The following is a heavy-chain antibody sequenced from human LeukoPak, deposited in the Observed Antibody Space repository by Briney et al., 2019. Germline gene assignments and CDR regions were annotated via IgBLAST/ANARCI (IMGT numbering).Heavy chain of an antibody. Sequence: GASVKVSCKASGYTFTSYDINWVRQATGQGLEWMGWMNPNSGNTGYAQKFQGRVTMTRNTSISTAYMELSSLRSEDTAVYYCARTYYDILTGYYLFDYWGQGTLVTVSS. V-gene: IGHV1-8*02. CDR3: ARTYYDILTGYYLFDY. J-gene: IGHJ4*02. D-gene: IGHD3-9*01. CDR2: MNPNSGNT. CDR1: GYTFTSYD.